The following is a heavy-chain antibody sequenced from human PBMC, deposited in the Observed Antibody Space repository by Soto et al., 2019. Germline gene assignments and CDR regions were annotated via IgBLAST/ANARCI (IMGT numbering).Heavy chain of an antibody. J-gene: IGHJ4*02. CDR3: AKSRAQNWNSDY. Sequence: EVQLLESGGGSVQPGGSLRLSCAASGFTFSSYAMHWVRRPPGKGLEWVSSISGSGGTAYYADSVKGRFSISRDSLVNTLYLQMNSLRAEDTAVYYCAKSRAQNWNSDYCGQGNLVTVSP. CDR1: GFTFSSYA. CDR2: ISGSGGTA. D-gene: IGHD1-7*01. V-gene: IGHV3-23*01.